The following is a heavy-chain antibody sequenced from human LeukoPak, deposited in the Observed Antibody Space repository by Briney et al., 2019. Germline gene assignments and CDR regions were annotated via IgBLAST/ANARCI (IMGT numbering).Heavy chain of an antibody. CDR1: GFTFSNCG. Sequence: GRCLRLSRTAPGFTFSNCGMYSGRQGPGERLEWVAVSSYDGSDIYYGDSEKGRFTISRDISKNTLYLQMNSLRAEDTAVYYCVKEQGSGGYRVADYWGQGTLVTVSS. D-gene: IGHD6-19*01. CDR3: VKEQGSGGYRVADY. CDR2: SSYDGSDI. V-gene: IGHV3-30*18. J-gene: IGHJ4*02.